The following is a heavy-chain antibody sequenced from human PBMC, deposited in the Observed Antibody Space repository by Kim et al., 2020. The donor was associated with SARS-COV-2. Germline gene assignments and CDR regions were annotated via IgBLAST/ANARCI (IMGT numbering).Heavy chain of an antibody. J-gene: IGHJ3*02. D-gene: IGHD4-17*01. V-gene: IGHV1-24*01. Sequence: IYPPKFQGRVTMTEDTSTDTAYMELSSLRSEDTAVYYCATEILTVGAFDIWGQGTMVTVSS. CDR3: ATEILTVGAFDI.